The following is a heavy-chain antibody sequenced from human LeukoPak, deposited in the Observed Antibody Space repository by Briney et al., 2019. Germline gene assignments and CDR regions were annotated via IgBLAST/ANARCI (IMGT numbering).Heavy chain of an antibody. V-gene: IGHV3-23*01. CDR3: ARSVVPAAEFDP. Sequence: PGGSLRLSCAASGFTFSSYGMSWVRQAPGKGLEWVSAISDSGGSTYYADSVKGRFTISRDNSKNTLYLQMNSLRAEDTAVYYCARSVVPAAEFDPWGQGTLVTVSS. CDR2: ISDSGGST. J-gene: IGHJ5*02. CDR1: GFTFSSYG. D-gene: IGHD2-2*01.